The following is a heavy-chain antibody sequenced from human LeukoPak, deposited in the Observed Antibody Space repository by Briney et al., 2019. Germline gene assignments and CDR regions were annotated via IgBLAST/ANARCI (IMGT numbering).Heavy chain of an antibody. D-gene: IGHD3-10*01. J-gene: IGHJ3*02. Sequence: GSLRLSCAASGFTFSTYSMNWVRQPPGKGLEWIGSIYYSGSTYYNPSLKSRVTISVDTSKNQFSLKLSSVTAADTAVYYCARGRYYGSGSDDAFDIWGQGTMVTVSS. CDR1: GFTFSTYS. CDR3: ARGRYYGSGSDDAFDI. CDR2: IYYSGST. V-gene: IGHV4-39*07.